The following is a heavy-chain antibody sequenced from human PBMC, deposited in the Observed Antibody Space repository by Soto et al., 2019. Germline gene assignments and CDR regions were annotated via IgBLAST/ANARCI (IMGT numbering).Heavy chain of an antibody. V-gene: IGHV4-30-2*01. CDR3: ARVPGP. CDR1: GGSISSGGYS. CDR2: IYHSGST. D-gene: IGHD3-10*01. J-gene: IGHJ5*02. Sequence: QLQLQACGSGLVKPSQTLSLTCAVSGGSISSGGYSWSWIRQPPGKGLEWIGYIYHSGSTYYNPSLKSRVTISVDRSKNQFSLKLSSVTAADTAVYYCARVPGPWGQGTLVTVSS.